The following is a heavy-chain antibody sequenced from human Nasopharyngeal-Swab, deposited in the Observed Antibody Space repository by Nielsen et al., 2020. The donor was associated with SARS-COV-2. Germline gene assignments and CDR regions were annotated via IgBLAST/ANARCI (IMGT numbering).Heavy chain of an antibody. CDR2: IIPILGIA. CDR3: ARDLSSYGDYDRSFDY. J-gene: IGHJ4*02. D-gene: IGHD4-17*01. V-gene: IGHV1-69*04. CDR1: GGTFSSYA. Sequence: SVKVSCKASGGTFSSYAISWVRQAPGQGLEWMGRIIPILGIANYAQKFQGRVTITADKSTSTAYMELSSLRSEDTAVYYCARDLSSYGDYDRSFDYWGQGTLVTVSS.